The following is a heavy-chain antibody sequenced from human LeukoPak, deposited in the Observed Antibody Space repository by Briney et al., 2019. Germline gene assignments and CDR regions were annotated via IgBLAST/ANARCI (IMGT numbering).Heavy chain of an antibody. CDR1: GFTLSRYW. Sequence: GGSLRLSCAASGFTLSRYWMSWVRQAPGKGLEWVANIKHDGSEKYYVDSVKGRFTISRDNAKNSLYLQMNSLRGEDTAVYYCARDRDYYYYFEYWCQGTLVTVSS. CDR3: ARDRDYYYYFEY. CDR2: IKHDGSEK. V-gene: IGHV3-7*04. D-gene: IGHD3-10*01. J-gene: IGHJ4*02.